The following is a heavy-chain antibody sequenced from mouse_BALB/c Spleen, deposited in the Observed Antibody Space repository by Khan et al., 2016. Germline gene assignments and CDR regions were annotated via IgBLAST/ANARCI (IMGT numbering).Heavy chain of an antibody. V-gene: IGHV1S136*01. J-gene: IGHJ4*01. Sequence: VQLQQSGPELVKPGASVKMSCKASGYTFTSYVMHWVKQKPGQGLEWIGYINPYNDGTKYNEKFKGKATLTSDKSSSTAYMELSSPTSEDSAVYYCARELRFYAMDYWGQGTSVTVSS. D-gene: IGHD1-1*01. CDR1: GYTFTSYV. CDR2: INPYNDGT. CDR3: ARELRFYAMDY.